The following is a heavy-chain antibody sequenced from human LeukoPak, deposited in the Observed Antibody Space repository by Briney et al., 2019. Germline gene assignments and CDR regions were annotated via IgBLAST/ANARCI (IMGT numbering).Heavy chain of an antibody. V-gene: IGHV1-2*02. J-gene: IGHJ4*02. CDR3: AREWGWPTPYYFDY. CDR1: GYTFTGYY. D-gene: IGHD3-16*01. Sequence: ASVKVSCKSSGYTFTGYYMHWVRQAPGQGLEWMGWINPNSGGTNYAQKFQGGVTMTRDTSISTAYMELSRLRSDDTAVYYCAREWGWPTPYYFDYWGQGTLVTVSS. CDR2: INPNSGGT.